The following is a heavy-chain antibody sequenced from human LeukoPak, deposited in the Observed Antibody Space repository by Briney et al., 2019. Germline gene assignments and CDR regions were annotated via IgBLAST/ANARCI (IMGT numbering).Heavy chain of an antibody. J-gene: IGHJ3*02. CDR3: ATGRHGYDILTGYYTPGAFDI. Sequence: ASVKVSCKVSGYTLTELSMHWVRQAPGKGLEWMGGFDPEDGETIYALKFQGRVTMTEDTSTDTAYMELSSLRSEDTAVYYCATGRHGYDILTGYYTPGAFDIWGQGTMVTVSS. V-gene: IGHV1-24*01. CDR2: FDPEDGET. CDR1: GYTLTELS. D-gene: IGHD3-9*01.